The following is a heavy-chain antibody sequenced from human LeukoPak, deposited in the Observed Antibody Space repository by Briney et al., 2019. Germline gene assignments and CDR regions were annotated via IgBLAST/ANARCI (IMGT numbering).Heavy chain of an antibody. CDR3: AREGNGGYDSGYFDY. D-gene: IGHD5-12*01. CDR1: GGTFSSYA. V-gene: IGHV1-69*05. J-gene: IGHJ4*02. Sequence: GASVKVSCKASGGTFSSYAISWVRQAPGQGLEWMGGIIPIFGTANYAQKFQGRVTITTDESTSTAYMELSSLRSEDTAVYYCAREGNGGYDSGYFDYWGQGTLVTVSS. CDR2: IIPIFGTA.